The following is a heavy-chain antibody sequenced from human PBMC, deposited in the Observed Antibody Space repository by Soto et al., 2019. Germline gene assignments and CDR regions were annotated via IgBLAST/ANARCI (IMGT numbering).Heavy chain of an antibody. V-gene: IGHV1-69*13. CDR3: ARSPTMVRGVIKNWFDP. Sequence: SVKVSCKASGGTFSSYAISWVRQAPGQGLEWMGGIIPIFGTANYAQKFQGRVTITADESTSTAYMELSSLRSEDTAVYYCARSPTMVRGVIKNWFDPWGQGTLVTVSS. J-gene: IGHJ5*02. CDR1: GGTFSSYA. D-gene: IGHD3-10*01. CDR2: IIPIFGTA.